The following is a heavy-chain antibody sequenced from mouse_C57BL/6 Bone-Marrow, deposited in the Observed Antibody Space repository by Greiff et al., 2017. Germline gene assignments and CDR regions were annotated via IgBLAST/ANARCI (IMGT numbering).Heavy chain of an antibody. CDR3: TRSNTTVVAPHWYFDV. J-gene: IGHJ1*03. Sequence: VQLKQSGTVLARPGASVKMSCKTSGYTFTSYWMHWVKQRPGQGLEWIGAIYPGNSDTSYNQKFKGKAKLTAVTSASTAYMELSSLTNEDSAVYYCTRSNTTVVAPHWYFDVWGTGTTVTVSS. V-gene: IGHV1-5*01. CDR2: IYPGNSDT. CDR1: GYTFTSYW. D-gene: IGHD1-1*01.